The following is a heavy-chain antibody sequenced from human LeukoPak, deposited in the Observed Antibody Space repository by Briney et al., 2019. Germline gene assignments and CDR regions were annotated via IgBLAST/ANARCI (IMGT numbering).Heavy chain of an antibody. CDR2: ISWNSGSI. J-gene: IGHJ3*02. D-gene: IGHD3-16*02. CDR3: AKDIMITFGGVIPSGAFDI. Sequence: GRSLRLSCAASGFTFDDYAMHWVRHAPGKGLEWVSGISWNSGSIGYADSVKGRFTISRDNAKNSLYLQMNSLRAEDTALYYCAKDIMITFGGVIPSGAFDIWGQGTMVTVSS. V-gene: IGHV3-9*01. CDR1: GFTFDDYA.